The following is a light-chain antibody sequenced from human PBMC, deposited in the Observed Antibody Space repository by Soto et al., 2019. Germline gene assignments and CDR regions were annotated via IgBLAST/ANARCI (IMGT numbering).Light chain of an antibody. CDR2: LGS. J-gene: IGKJ1*01. CDR1: QSLLHNDGYNF. CDR3: MQALQIPWT. Sequence: DIVMTQSPLSLPVTPGEPASISCRSSQSLLHNDGYNFLGWYLQKPGQSPQLLIYLGSNRASGVPDRFSGSGSGTDFTLKISRVEADDVGVYYCMQALQIPWTFGQGPKVEIK. V-gene: IGKV2-28*01.